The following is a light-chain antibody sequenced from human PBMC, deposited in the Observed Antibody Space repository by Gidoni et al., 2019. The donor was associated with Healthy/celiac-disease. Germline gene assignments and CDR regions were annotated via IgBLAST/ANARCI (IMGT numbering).Light chain of an antibody. Sequence: DIVLTHSPATLSLSPRERATLSCRASQSVSSYLAWYQQKPGQAPRLLIYDASNRATGIPARCSGSGAGTDFTLTTSSLEPEDVAVYYCQQRSNWPPDLTFXGXTKVEIK. CDR1: QSVSSY. V-gene: IGKV3-11*01. CDR3: QQRSNWPPDLT. CDR2: DAS. J-gene: IGKJ4*02.